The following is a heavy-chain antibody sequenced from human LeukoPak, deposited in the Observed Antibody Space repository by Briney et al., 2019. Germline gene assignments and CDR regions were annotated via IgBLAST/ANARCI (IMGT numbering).Heavy chain of an antibody. CDR1: GGSISSSSYY. Sequence: SETLSLTCTVSGGSISSSSYYWGWIRQPPGKGLGWIGSIYYSGSTYYNPSLKSRVTISVDTSKNQFSLKLSSVTAADTAVYYCARKYGELLSQDWGQGTLVTVSS. D-gene: IGHD3-10*01. V-gene: IGHV4-39*01. CDR2: IYYSGST. CDR3: ARKYGELLSQD. J-gene: IGHJ4*02.